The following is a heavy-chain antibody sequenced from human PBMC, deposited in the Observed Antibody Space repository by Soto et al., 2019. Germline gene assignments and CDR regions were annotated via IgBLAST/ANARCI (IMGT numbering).Heavy chain of an antibody. D-gene: IGHD6-19*01. J-gene: IGHJ3*02. CDR1: GGSVSSGSYY. CDR2: IYYSGST. Sequence: QVQLQESSPGLVKPSETLSLTCTVSGGSVSSGSYYWSWIRQPPGKGLEWIGYIYYSGSTNYNPSLRSRVTISVDTSKNQFSLKLSSVTAADTAVYYCARDDARQSAFDIWGRGTMVTVSS. CDR3: ARDDARQSAFDI. V-gene: IGHV4-61*01.